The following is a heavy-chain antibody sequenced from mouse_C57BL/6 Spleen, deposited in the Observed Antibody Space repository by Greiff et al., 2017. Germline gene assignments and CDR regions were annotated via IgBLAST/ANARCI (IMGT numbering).Heavy chain of an antibody. V-gene: IGHV1-82*01. CDR3: AVHYCDY. CDR1: GYAFSSSW. Sequence: LQESGPELVKPGASVKISCKASGYAFSSSWMNWVKQRPGKGLEWIGRIYPGDGDTNYNGKFKGKATLTVDKSSSTAYMQLSSLTSEDSAVYFWAVHYCDYWGQGTTLTVSS. J-gene: IGHJ2*01. CDR2: IYPGDGDT.